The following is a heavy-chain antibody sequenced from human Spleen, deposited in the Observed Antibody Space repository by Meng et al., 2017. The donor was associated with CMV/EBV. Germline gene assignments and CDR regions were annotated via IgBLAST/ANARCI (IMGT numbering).Heavy chain of an antibody. CDR1: YTFTGYY. CDR2: VNPNSGGT. Sequence: YTFTGYYIHWVRQAPGQRLEWMGWVNPNSGGTNYAQKFQGRVTMTRDTSIGTAYTELSRLTSDDTAVYYCARAPTLIVVALGVYFDCWGQGTLVTVSS. CDR3: ARAPTLIVVALGVYFDC. V-gene: IGHV1-2*02. D-gene: IGHD3-22*01. J-gene: IGHJ4*02.